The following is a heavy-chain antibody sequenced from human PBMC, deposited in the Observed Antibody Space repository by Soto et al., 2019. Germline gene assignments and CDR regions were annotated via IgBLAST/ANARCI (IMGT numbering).Heavy chain of an antibody. CDR2: IQHSGDT. Sequence: QVQLQESGPGQVKPSQTLSLTCIVSGDSISRCGNYWSWIRQLPGKVLEWIGYIQHSGDTDYNPSRKSRLTRALDRAQKHFTRKLTAGTAADTALYYRARARMIKQPSPTPTPLQFDSFGQGTLGTVSS. CDR1: GDSISRCGNY. CDR3: ARARMIKQPSPTPTPLQFDS. J-gene: IGHJ5*01. V-gene: IGHV4-31*03. D-gene: IGHD1-1*01.